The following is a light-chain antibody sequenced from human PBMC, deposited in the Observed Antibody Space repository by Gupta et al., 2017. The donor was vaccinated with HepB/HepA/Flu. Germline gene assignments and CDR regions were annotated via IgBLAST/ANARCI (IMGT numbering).Light chain of an antibody. V-gene: IGKV3-11*01. Sequence: EIVLTQSPDTLSLSPGERATLSCRASQSVTNYLTWDQQEPGHATRVLIHETSSRATGVTDRFSGSGSGTDFALPRSSMEPGDFAVYDCQRRYNFGQGTRLDI. CDR3: QRRYN. CDR2: ETS. CDR1: QSVTNY. J-gene: IGKJ5*01.